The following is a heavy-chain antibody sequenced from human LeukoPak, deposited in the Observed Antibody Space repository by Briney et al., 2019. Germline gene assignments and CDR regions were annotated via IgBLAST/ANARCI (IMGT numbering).Heavy chain of an antibody. CDR2: INHSGST. J-gene: IGHJ5*02. Sequence: SETLSLTCAVYGGSFSGYYWSWIRQPPGKGLEWIGEINHSGSTNYNPSLKSRVTISVDTSKNQFSLKLSSVTAADTAVCYCAREYIVVVPAAQEGGWFDPWGQGTLVTVSS. D-gene: IGHD2-2*01. CDR1: GGSFSGYY. V-gene: IGHV4-34*01. CDR3: AREYIVVVPAAQEGGWFDP.